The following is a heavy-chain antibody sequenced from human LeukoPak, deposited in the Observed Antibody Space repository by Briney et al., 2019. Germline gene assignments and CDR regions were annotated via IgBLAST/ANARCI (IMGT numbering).Heavy chain of an antibody. CDR3: AREIGEYSSSWYENDY. J-gene: IGHJ4*02. Sequence: ASVKVSCKPSGYTFTSYDINWVRQAPGQGLEWMGWMNPKSGNTHYAQTSQGSVTIARNTSISTAYMELSSLRSEDTAVYYCAREIGEYSSSWYENDYWGQGTRVTASS. CDR1: GYTFTSYD. D-gene: IGHD6-13*01. V-gene: IGHV1-8*01. CDR2: MNPKSGNT.